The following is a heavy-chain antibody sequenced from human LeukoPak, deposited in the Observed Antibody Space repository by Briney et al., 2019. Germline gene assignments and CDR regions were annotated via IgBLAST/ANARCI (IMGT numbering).Heavy chain of an antibody. J-gene: IGHJ6*02. Sequence: ASVKVSCKASGYTFTGYYMHWVRQAPGQGLAWMGWINPNSGGTNYAQKFQGRVTMTRDTSISTAYMELGRLRSDDTAVYYCARVRHYYGSGSYPDYYYGMDVWGQGTTVTVSS. CDR3: ARVRHYYGSGSYPDYYYGMDV. CDR2: INPNSGGT. D-gene: IGHD3-10*01. V-gene: IGHV1-2*02. CDR1: GYTFTGYY.